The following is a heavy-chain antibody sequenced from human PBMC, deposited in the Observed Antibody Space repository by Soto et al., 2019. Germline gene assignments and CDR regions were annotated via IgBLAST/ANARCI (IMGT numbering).Heavy chain of an antibody. V-gene: IGHV2-26*01. D-gene: IGHD6-19*01. Sequence: SGPTLVNPTETLTLTCTVSGFSLSNARMGVSWIRQPPGKALEWLAHIFSNDEKSYSTSLKSRLTISKDTSKSQVVLTMTNMDPVDTATYYCARIDSSGWYDWFDPWGQGTLVTVSS. J-gene: IGHJ5*02. CDR1: GFSLSNARMG. CDR2: IFSNDEK. CDR3: ARIDSSGWYDWFDP.